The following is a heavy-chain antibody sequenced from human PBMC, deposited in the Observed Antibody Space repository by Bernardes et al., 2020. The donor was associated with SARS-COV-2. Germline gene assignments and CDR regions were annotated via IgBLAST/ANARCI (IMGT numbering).Heavy chain of an antibody. CDR1: GYTFTSYG. Sequence: ASVKVSCKASGYTFTSYGISWVRQAPGQGLEWMGWISAYNGNTNYAQKLQGRVTMTTDTSTSTAYMELRSLRSDDTAVYYCARDRPTVTYYYYYYGMDVWGQGTTVTVSS. J-gene: IGHJ6*02. V-gene: IGHV1-18*04. D-gene: IGHD4-4*01. CDR3: ARDRPTVTYYYYYYGMDV. CDR2: ISAYNGNT.